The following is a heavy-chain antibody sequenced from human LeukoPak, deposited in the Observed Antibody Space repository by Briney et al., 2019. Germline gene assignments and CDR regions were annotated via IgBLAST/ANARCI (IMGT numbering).Heavy chain of an antibody. V-gene: IGHV3-23*01. Sequence: PGGSLSLSCLASGFTFSSYAMSWVRQAPGKGLDWVSVISGSGGSTYYADSVKGRFTISRDNPKNTLFLHMTSLRAEDTAVYYCAKVRDGAGSYYKGRAFDIWGQGTTVSVSS. CDR2: ISGSGGST. CDR3: AKVRDGAGSYYKGRAFDI. CDR1: GFTFSSYA. J-gene: IGHJ3*02. D-gene: IGHD3-10*01.